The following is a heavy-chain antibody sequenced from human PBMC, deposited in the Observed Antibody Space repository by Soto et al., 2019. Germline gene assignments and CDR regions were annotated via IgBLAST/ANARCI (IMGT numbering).Heavy chain of an antibody. Sequence: QVQLVESGGGVVQPGRSLRLSCAGSGFTFSNYGLHWVRQAPSKGLEWVAVISYDGSHKYYADSVKGRFTISRDNSNNMLYLQMDSLRAEDTAVYYCAKDGAPRYCSRSSCHPAGAYWGQGTLVTVPS. V-gene: IGHV3-30*18. CDR3: AKDGAPRYCSRSSCHPAGAY. J-gene: IGHJ4*02. CDR2: ISYDGSHK. D-gene: IGHD2-15*01. CDR1: GFTFSNYG.